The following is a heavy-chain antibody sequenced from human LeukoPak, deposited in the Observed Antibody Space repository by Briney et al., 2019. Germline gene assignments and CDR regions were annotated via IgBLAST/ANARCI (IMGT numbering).Heavy chain of an antibody. J-gene: IGHJ2*01. V-gene: IGHV3-30*18. CDR2: ISYDGSNK. D-gene: IGHD6-13*01. Sequence: PGGSLRLSCAASGFTFRSYDTHWVRQAPGKGLQWVAVISYDGSNKYHTDSVKGRFTISRDNSKNTLYLQMNSLRAEDTAVYYCAKDSEIAAAGSYWYFDLWGRGTLVTVSS. CDR1: GFTFRSYD. CDR3: AKDSEIAAAGSYWYFDL.